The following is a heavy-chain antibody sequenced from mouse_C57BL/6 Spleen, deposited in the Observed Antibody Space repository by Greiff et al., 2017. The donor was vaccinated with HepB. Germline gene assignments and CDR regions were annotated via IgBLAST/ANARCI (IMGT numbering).Heavy chain of an antibody. CDR1: GFTFSDYG. Sequence: EVQGVESGGGLVKPGGSLKLSCAASGFTFSDYGMHWVRQAPEKGLEWVAYISSGSSTIYYADTVKGRFTISRDNAKNTLFLQMTSLRSEDTAMYYCARPHYYGSSALFASWGQGSLVTVSA. CDR3: ARPHYYGSSALFAS. D-gene: IGHD1-1*01. J-gene: IGHJ3*01. V-gene: IGHV5-17*01. CDR2: ISSGSSTI.